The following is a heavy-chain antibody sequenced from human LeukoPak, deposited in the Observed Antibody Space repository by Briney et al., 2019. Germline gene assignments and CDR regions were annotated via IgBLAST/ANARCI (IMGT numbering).Heavy chain of an antibody. CDR1: GGSISSGGYY. V-gene: IGHV4-30-2*01. Sequence: PSQTLSLTCTVSGGSISSGGYYWSWIRQPPGKGLEWIGYIYHSGSTYYNPSLKSRVTISVDRSKNQFSLKLSSVTAADTAVYYCARGSDSSGWYNFDYWGQGTLVTVSS. CDR2: IYHSGST. CDR3: ARGSDSSGWYNFDY. J-gene: IGHJ4*02. D-gene: IGHD6-19*01.